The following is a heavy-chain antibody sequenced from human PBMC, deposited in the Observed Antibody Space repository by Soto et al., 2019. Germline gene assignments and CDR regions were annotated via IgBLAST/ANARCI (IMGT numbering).Heavy chain of an antibody. CDR3: ARGGNGITGTTAFDY. J-gene: IGHJ4*02. CDR1: GFTVSSNY. CDR2: IYSGGST. D-gene: IGHD1-7*01. Sequence: GGSLRLSCAASGFTVSSNYMSWVRQAPGKGLEWVSVIYSGGSTYYADSVKGRFTISRDNSKNTLYLQMNSLRAEDTAVYYCARGGNGITGTTAFDYWGQGTLVTVSS. V-gene: IGHV3-66*01.